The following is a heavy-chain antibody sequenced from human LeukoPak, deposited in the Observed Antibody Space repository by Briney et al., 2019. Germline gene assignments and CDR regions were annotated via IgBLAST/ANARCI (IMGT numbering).Heavy chain of an antibody. CDR1: GFTFSRYW. J-gene: IGHJ4*02. CDR2: IKQGGGEI. CDR3: ARDKGDYVTSGSLFVF. D-gene: IGHD3-22*01. V-gene: IGHV3-7*03. Sequence: GGSLRLSCVASGFTFSRYWMSWVRQVPRKGLEWVANIKQGGGEIYYVDSVKGRFTISRDNAKNSLYLQMNSLRAEDTAVYYCARDKGDYVTSGSLFVFGGQGTLVTVSS.